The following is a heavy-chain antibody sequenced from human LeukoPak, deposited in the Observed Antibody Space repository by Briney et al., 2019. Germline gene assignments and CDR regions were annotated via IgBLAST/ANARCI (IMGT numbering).Heavy chain of an antibody. CDR2: INLGDSDT. Sequence: GESLKISCKGAGYTFISSRIAWVRQMPGKGLEWMGIINLGDSDTRYSPSFQGQVTISADKSISTAYLQWSSLKASDTAIYFCVYCSGGSSSYGMDVWGQGTTVTVSS. V-gene: IGHV5-51*01. J-gene: IGHJ6*02. D-gene: IGHD2-15*01. CDR1: GYTFISSR. CDR3: VYCSGGSSSYGMDV.